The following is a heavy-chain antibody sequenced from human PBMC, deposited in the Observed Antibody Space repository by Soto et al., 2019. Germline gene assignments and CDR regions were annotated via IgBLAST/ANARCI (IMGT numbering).Heavy chain of an antibody. J-gene: IGHJ6*03. D-gene: IGHD3-16*01. CDR2: IYYSGST. Sequence: QVQLQESGPGLVKPSETLSLTCTVSGGSISSYYWSWIRQPPGKGLEWIGYIYYSGSTNYNPSLKSRVTISVDTSKNQFSLKLSSVTAADTAVYYCARIHYDYIWGSYDYYYMDVWGKGTTVSVSS. CDR1: GGSISSYY. V-gene: IGHV4-59*01. CDR3: ARIHYDYIWGSYDYYYMDV.